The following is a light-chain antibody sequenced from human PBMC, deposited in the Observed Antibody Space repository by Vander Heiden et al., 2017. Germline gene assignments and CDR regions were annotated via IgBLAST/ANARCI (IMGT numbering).Light chain of an antibody. CDR3: QQYDNLPIT. Sequence: QSPSPLSSSVSFCLNISCPPPPHISNFLNWYQQKPGKAPKLLIYGASSLETGVPSRFSGSGSGADFTFTISSLQPEDIATYYCQQYDNLPITFGQGTRLEIK. CDR2: GAS. V-gene: IGKV1-33*01. CDR1: PHISNF. J-gene: IGKJ5*01.